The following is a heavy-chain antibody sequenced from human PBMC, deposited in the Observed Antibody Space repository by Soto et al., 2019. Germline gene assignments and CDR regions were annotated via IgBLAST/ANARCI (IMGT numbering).Heavy chain of an antibody. Sequence: ASVKVSCKASGNSFSRYDIHWVRQATGHGLEWMGWMNPRSGSTGYAQNFRGRVTMTRDSATGTAYMDLSSLRYEDTAIYFCTRARGAETFDFWGQGSRVTVSS. D-gene: IGHD2-15*01. V-gene: IGHV1-8*01. CDR1: GNSFSRYD. CDR3: TRARGAETFDF. J-gene: IGHJ4*02. CDR2: MNPRSGST.